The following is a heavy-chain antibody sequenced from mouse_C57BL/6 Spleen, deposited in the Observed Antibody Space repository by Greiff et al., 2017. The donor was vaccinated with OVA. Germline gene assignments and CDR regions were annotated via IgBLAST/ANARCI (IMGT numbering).Heavy chain of an antibody. Sequence: EVKLVESGPGLVKPSQSLSLTCSVTGYSITSGYYWNWIRQFPGNKLEWIGYISYDGSNNYNPSLKNRISITRDTSKNQFFLKLNSVTTEDTATYYCASGTTVVGFDYWGQGTTLTVSS. CDR2: ISYDGSN. V-gene: IGHV3-6*01. CDR1: GYSITSGYY. J-gene: IGHJ2*01. CDR3: ASGTTVVGFDY. D-gene: IGHD1-1*01.